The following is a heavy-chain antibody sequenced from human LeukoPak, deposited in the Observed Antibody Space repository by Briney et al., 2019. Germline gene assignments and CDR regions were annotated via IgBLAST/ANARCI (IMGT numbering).Heavy chain of an antibody. CDR3: ARGLTDRYGDPREGGAFDI. Sequence: SQTLSLTCTVSGGSISSGDYYWSWIRQPPGKGLEWIGYIYYSGSTYYNPSLKSRVTISVDTSKNQFSLKLSSVTAADTAVYYCARGLTDRYGDPREGGAFDIWGQGTMVTVSS. D-gene: IGHD4-17*01. CDR1: GGSISSGDYY. CDR2: IYYSGST. J-gene: IGHJ3*02. V-gene: IGHV4-30-4*01.